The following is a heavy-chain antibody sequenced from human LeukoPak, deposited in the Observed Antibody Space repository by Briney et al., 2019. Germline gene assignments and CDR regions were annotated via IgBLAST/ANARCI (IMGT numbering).Heavy chain of an antibody. CDR3: AKDPLKLWSGYLRYFDY. Sequence: GGSLRLSCAASGFTFSSYGMHWVRQAPGKGLEWVAVISYDGSNKYYADSVKGRFTISRDNSKNTLYLQMNSLRAEDTAVYYCAKDPLKLWSGYLRYFDYWGQGTLVTVSS. CDR1: GFTFSSYG. V-gene: IGHV3-30*18. D-gene: IGHD3-3*01. CDR2: ISYDGSNK. J-gene: IGHJ4*02.